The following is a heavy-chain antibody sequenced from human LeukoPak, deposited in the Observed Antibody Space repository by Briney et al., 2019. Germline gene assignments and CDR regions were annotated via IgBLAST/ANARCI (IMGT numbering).Heavy chain of an antibody. D-gene: IGHD3-10*01. CDR3: VRSLPGTLLRGYGMDV. CDR2: IFPRDSDV. J-gene: IGHJ6*02. CDR1: GSTFTSYW. V-gene: IGHV5-51*01. Sequence: GASLQISCKTSGSTFTSYWSGWVRPPPGKGLECMGVIFPRDSDVRYSPSFQGQVTISADKSTNTAYLHWGSLKASDSAMYYCVRSLPGTLLRGYGMDVWGPGTTVTVS.